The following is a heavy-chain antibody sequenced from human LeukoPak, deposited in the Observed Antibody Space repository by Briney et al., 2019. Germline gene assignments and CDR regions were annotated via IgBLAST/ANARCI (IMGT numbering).Heavy chain of an antibody. D-gene: IGHD3-9*01. Sequence: GRSLRLSCSASGFTFDDYAMPWVRQAPGKGLEWVSGISWNSGSIGYADSVKGRFTISRDNAKNSLYLQMNSLRAEDTALYYCAKAHDILTGYYNAPFDYWGQGTLVTVSS. V-gene: IGHV3-9*01. CDR3: AKAHDILTGYYNAPFDY. CDR1: GFTFDDYA. CDR2: ISWNSGSI. J-gene: IGHJ4*02.